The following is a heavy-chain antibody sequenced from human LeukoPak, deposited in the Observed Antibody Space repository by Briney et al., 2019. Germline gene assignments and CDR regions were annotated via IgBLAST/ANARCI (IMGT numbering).Heavy chain of an antibody. J-gene: IGHJ4*02. V-gene: IGHV3-23*01. Sequence: GGSLRLSCATSGFTFSSYAMSWVRQAPGKGLEWVSAISGSGGSTYYADSVKGRFTISRDNSKNTLYLQMNSLRAEDTAVYYCAKRGYYDFWSGPTDDYWGQGTLVTVSS. D-gene: IGHD3-3*01. CDR1: GFTFSSYA. CDR3: AKRGYYDFWSGPTDDY. CDR2: ISGSGGST.